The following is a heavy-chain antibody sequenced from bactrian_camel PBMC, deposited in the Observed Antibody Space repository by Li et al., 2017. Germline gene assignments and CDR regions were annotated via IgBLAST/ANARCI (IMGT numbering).Heavy chain of an antibody. CDR3: TTAAVGRVPAE. CDR2: IDSEGTT. V-gene: IGHV3S53*01. CDR1: GSIGGSTS. J-gene: IGHJ4*01. Sequence: QVQLVESGGGSVQAGGSLRLSCAASGSIGGSTSMGWFRQAPGKEREGVAAIDSEGTTTYADSVKGRFTISKDNAKNTLYLQMNSLKPEDTAVYYCTTAAVGRVPAEWGRGTQVTVS. D-gene: IGHD5*01.